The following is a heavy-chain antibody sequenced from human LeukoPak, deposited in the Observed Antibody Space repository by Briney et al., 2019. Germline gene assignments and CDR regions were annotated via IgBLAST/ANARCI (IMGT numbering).Heavy chain of an antibody. J-gene: IGHJ6*02. Sequence: SETLSLTCGVDGVSVSGYYWAWIRQSPGKGMEWIGEINYSGSITYKNPCIESRVTISVDTSNNHFSLQLRSVPAADTAIYYSARSGLTGMRQYARKNDYYSGMEFWGQGATVIVSS. V-gene: IGHV4-34*01. CDR2: INYSGSIT. CDR3: ARSGLTGMRQYARKNDYYSGMEF. CDR1: GVSVSGYY. D-gene: IGHD1-1*01.